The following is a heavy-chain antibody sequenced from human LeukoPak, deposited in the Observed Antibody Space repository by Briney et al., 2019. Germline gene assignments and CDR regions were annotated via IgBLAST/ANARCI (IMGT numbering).Heavy chain of an antibody. J-gene: IGHJ6*03. CDR3: ARRQGFAPGDYYYMDV. D-gene: IGHD3-3*01. CDR2: IIPIFGTA. V-gene: IGHV1-69*01. Sequence: SVKVSCKASGGTFSSYAISWVRQAPGQGLEWMGGIIPIFGTANYAQKFQGRVTITADESTSTAYMELSSLRSEDTAVYYCARRQGFAPGDYYYMDVWGKGTTVTVSS. CDR1: GGTFSSYA.